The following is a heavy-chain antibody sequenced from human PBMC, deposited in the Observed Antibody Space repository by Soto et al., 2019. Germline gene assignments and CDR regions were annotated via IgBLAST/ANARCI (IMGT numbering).Heavy chain of an antibody. CDR2: IYRGGDT. V-gene: IGHV3-53*01. Sequence: ETLRLSCAVSGFTVSYNYMNWVRQAPGKGLEWVSVIYRGGDTFYADSVKGRFTISRDNSKNTLYLQMNSLRAEDTAVYYCARGMYGSGSYYIGDAFDMWGQGTMVTVSS. J-gene: IGHJ3*02. CDR3: ARGMYGSGSYYIGDAFDM. CDR1: GFTVSYNY. D-gene: IGHD3-10*01.